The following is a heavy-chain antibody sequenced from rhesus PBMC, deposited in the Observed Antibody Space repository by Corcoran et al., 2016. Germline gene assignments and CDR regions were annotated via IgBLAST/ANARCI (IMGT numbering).Heavy chain of an antibody. CDR1: GFSLSTSGMG. V-gene: IGHV2-1*01. Sequence: QVTLKESGPALVKPTQTLTLTCTFSGFSLSTSGMGVGWIRQPSRKTLEWLAHMYWDDDKRYSTSLKSMLTISKDTSKNQVVLTMTNMDPVNTATYYCARSYMWTGYYTNAFDFWGQGLRVTVSS. CDR2: MYWDDDK. J-gene: IGHJ3*01. CDR3: ARSYMWTGYYTNAFDF. D-gene: IGHD3-3*01.